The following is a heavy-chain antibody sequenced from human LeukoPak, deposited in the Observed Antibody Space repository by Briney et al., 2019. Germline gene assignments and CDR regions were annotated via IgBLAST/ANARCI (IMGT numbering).Heavy chain of an antibody. D-gene: IGHD3-3*01. V-gene: IGHV1-69*05. CDR3: ANDELRLLEGVSVQDGMDV. J-gene: IGHJ6*02. CDR1: GCTFTSYA. Sequence: SVKVSCKASGCTFTSYAINWVRQAPGQGLEWMGGINPNFGTANYAQKFQGRVTITTDKSISTAYMELSSLRSEDTAVYYCANDELRLLEGVSVQDGMDVWGQGTTVTVSS. CDR2: INPNFGTA.